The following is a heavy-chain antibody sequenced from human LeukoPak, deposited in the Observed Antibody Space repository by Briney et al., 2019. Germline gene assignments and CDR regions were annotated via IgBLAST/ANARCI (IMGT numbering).Heavy chain of an antibody. CDR2: ISWNSGSI. CDR3: AKEDTAMDAFDI. V-gene: IGHV3-9*01. Sequence: GGSLRLSCAASGFTFDDYAMHWVRQAPGKGLEWVSGISWNSGSIGYADSVKGRFTISRDNAKNSLYLQMNSLRAEDTALYYCAKEDTAMDAFDIWGQGTMVTVSS. J-gene: IGHJ3*02. CDR1: GFTFDDYA. D-gene: IGHD5-18*01.